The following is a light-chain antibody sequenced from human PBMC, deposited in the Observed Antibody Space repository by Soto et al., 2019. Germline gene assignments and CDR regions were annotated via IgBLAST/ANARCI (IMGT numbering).Light chain of an antibody. CDR2: GET. CDR1: QSVSSN. V-gene: IGKV3D-15*01. J-gene: IGKJ5*01. Sequence: EIGLTLSPATLSASTRYRATLSFRASQSVSSNLAWYQQKPGQAPRLLIYGETFRATGIPDRFSGSGSGTDFTLTISRVEPEDFTVYCCQQYNKRTITFGQGTRLDI. CDR3: QQYNKRTIT.